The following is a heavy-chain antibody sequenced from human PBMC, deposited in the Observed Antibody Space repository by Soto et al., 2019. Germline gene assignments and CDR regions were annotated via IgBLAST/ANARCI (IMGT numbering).Heavy chain of an antibody. V-gene: IGHV5-51*01. CDR2: IYPGDSDI. Sequence: PGESLKISCKGSADSFSNYWIGWVRQMPGKGLEWMGIIYPGDSDIRYSPSFQGQVTISADKSISTAYLQWSSLKALDTAMYYCARQGDSQHGSGSYQDFEYWGQGTQVTVSS. J-gene: IGHJ4*02. CDR1: ADSFSNYW. CDR3: ARQGDSQHGSGSYQDFEY. D-gene: IGHD3-10*01.